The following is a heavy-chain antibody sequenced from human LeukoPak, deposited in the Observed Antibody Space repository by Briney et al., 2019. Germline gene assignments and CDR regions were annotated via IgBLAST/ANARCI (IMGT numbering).Heavy chain of an antibody. CDR3: ARADTVAGNGIFDY. J-gene: IGHJ4*02. D-gene: IGHD6-19*01. CDR1: GGPISNFY. Sequence: SETLSLTCTVSGGPISNFYWSWIRQPPGKGLEWIGYIYYSGSTNYNPSLKSRVTISVDTSKNQFSLKVRSVTAADTAVYYCARADTVAGNGIFDYWSQGTLVTVSS. CDR2: IYYSGST. V-gene: IGHV4-59*01.